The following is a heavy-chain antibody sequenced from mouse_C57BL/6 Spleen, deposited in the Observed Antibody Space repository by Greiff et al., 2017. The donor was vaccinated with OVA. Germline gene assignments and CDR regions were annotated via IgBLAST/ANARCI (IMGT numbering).Heavy chain of an antibody. D-gene: IGHD2-10*02. CDR2: IHPNSGST. CDR1: GYTFTSYW. V-gene: IGHV1-64*01. Sequence: VQLQQPGAELVKPGASVKLSCKASGYTFTSYWMHWVKQRPGQGLEWIGMIHPNSGSTNYNEKFKSKATLTVDKSSSTAYMQLSSLTSEDSAVYYCARRRPSSYFDYWGQGTTLTVSS. J-gene: IGHJ2*01. CDR3: ARRRPSSYFDY.